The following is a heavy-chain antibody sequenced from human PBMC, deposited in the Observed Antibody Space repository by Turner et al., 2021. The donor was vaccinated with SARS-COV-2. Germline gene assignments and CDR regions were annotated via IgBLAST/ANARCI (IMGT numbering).Heavy chain of an antibody. CDR3: AKGPDIVATIWGTLFSGTFDY. D-gene: IGHD5-12*01. CDR2: ISGSGGST. CDR1: GFTFSSYA. J-gene: IGHJ4*02. V-gene: IGHV3-23*01. Sequence: EVQLLESGGGLVQPGGSLRLSCAASGFTFSSYAMSWVRQAPGKGLEWVSAISGSGGSTYYADSVKGRFTISRDNSKNTLYLPMNSLRAEDTAVYYCAKGPDIVATIWGTLFSGTFDYWGQGTLVTVSS.